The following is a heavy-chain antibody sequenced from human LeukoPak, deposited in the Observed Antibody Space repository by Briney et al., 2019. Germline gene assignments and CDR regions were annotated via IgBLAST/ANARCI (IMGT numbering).Heavy chain of an antibody. Sequence: SQTLSLTCSISGDNVLSDSATWNWIRQSPSRGLEWLGKTYYRSKWSNDYAESVRGRITINPDTSKNQFSLHLNSLTPEDTAVYYCARGGQLQWFGDLFQGVSWFDPWGQGTLVTVSS. CDR3: ARGGQLQWFGDLFQGVSWFDP. J-gene: IGHJ5*02. CDR1: GDNVLSDSAT. V-gene: IGHV6-1*01. CDR2: TYYRSKWSN. D-gene: IGHD3-10*01.